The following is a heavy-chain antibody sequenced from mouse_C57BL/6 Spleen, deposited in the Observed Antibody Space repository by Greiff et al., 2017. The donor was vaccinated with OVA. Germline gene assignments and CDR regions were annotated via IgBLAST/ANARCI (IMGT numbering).Heavy chain of an antibody. D-gene: IGHD2-5*01. CDR2: INNDGSST. CDR3: ARDPACYSNYVYFEV. CDR1: GFTFSDYY. J-gene: IGHJ1*03. V-gene: IGHV5-16*01. Sequence: DVKLVESEGGLVQPGSSMKLSCTASGFTFSDYYMAWVRQVPEKGLEWVANINNDGSSTYYLDPLKSRFIISRDNAKNILYLQMSSLKSEDTATYYGARDPACYSNYVYFEVWGTGTTVTVSS.